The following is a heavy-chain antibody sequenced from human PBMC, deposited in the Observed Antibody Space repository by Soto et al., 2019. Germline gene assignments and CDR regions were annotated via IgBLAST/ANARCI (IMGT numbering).Heavy chain of an antibody. CDR1: GYTFTSYG. Sequence: ASVKVSCKASGYTFTSYGISWVRQAPGQGLEWMGWLSAYNGNTNYAQKLQGRVTMTTDTSTSTAYMELRSLRSDDTAVYYCARSDLGQLLFDYWGQGTLVTVSS. J-gene: IGHJ4*02. D-gene: IGHD2-2*01. CDR3: ARSDLGQLLFDY. V-gene: IGHV1-18*01. CDR2: LSAYNGNT.